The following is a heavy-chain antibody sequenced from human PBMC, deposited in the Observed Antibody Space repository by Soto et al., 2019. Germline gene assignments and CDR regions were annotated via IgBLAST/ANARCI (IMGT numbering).Heavy chain of an antibody. J-gene: IGHJ4*02. Sequence: SVKVSCKAAGGPFSSYAVSWVRQAPGQGLEWMGGIIPIFGTANYAQKFQGRVTITADKSTSTAYMELSSLRSEDTAVYYCARDYYDSSGYYSNYWGQGTLVTVSS. CDR1: GGPFSSYA. CDR3: ARDYYDSSGYYSNY. CDR2: IIPIFGTA. V-gene: IGHV1-69*06. D-gene: IGHD3-22*01.